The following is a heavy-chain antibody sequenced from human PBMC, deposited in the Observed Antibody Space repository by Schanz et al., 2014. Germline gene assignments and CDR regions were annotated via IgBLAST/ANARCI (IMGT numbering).Heavy chain of an antibody. J-gene: IGHJ4*01. CDR3: AREQIMAAAGLVDY. Sequence: EVQLVESGGGLVQPGGSLRLSCEASGFDFNSYSMNWVRQVPGKGLEWVSTISASGGSTYYADSVKGRFTISRDNSKNILYLQMNSLRAEDTAVYYCAREQIMAAAGLVDYWGHGTLVTVSS. V-gene: IGHV3-23*04. D-gene: IGHD6-13*01. CDR2: ISASGGST. CDR1: GFDFNSYS.